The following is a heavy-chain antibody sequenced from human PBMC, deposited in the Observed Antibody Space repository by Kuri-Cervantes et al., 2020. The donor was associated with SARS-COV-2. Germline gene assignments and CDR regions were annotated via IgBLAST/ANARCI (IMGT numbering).Heavy chain of an antibody. J-gene: IGHJ4*02. CDR1: GYSISSSSYY. CDR3: ARNWGRYYFDY. CDR2: IYYSGST. Sequence: SETLSLTCTVSGYSISSSSYYWGWIRQPPGKGLEWIGSIYYSGSTYYNPSLKSRVTISVDTSKNQFSLRLSSVTAADTAVYYCARNWGRYYFDYWGQGTLVTVSS. V-gene: IGHV4-39*01. D-gene: IGHD7-27*01.